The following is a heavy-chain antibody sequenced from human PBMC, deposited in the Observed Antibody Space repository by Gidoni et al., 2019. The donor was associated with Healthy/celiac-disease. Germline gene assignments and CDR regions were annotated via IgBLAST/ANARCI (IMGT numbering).Heavy chain of an antibody. CDR2: IYWNDDK. Sequence: QITLKESGPTLVKPTQTLTLTCTFSGFSLSTSGVGVGWIRQPPGKALEWLALIYWNDDKRYSPSLKSRHTITKDTSKNQVVLTMTNMDPVDTATYYCAHCYDSSGYYKYYMDVWGKGTTVTVSS. CDR3: AHCYDSSGYYKYYMDV. V-gene: IGHV2-5*01. CDR1: GFSLSTSGVG. D-gene: IGHD3-22*01. J-gene: IGHJ6*03.